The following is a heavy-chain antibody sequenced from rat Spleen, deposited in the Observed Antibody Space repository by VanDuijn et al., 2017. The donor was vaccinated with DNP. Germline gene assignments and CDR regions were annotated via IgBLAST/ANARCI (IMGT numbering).Heavy chain of an antibody. CDR2: ISTGGGNT. V-gene: IGHV5-25*01. CDR1: GFTFSNYY. Sequence: EVQLAESGGGLVQPGRSLKLSCAASGFTFSNYYMAWVRQAPTKGLEWVASISTGGGNTYYRDSVKGRFTISRDNAKSTLYLQMDSLRSEDTATYYCARHEAPGWYFDFWGPGTMVTVSS. CDR3: ARHEAPGWYFDF. J-gene: IGHJ1*01. D-gene: IGHD1-4*01.